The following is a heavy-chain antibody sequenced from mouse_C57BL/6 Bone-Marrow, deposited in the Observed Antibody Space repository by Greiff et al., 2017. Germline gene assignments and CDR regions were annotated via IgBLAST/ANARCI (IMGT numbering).Heavy chain of an antibody. CDR3: ARSVVATFDY. CDR1: GYTFTSYW. V-gene: IGHV1-50*01. CDR2: IDPSDSYT. J-gene: IGHJ2*01. Sequence: VQLQQPGAELVKPGASVKLSCKASGYTFTSYWMQWVKQRPGQGLEWIGEIDPSDSYTNYNQKFKGKATLTVDTSSSTAYMQLSSLTSEDSAVYYCARSVVATFDYWGQGTTLTVSS. D-gene: IGHD1-1*01.